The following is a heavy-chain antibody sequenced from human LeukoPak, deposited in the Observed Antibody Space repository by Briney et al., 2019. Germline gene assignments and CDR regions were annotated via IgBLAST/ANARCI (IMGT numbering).Heavy chain of an antibody. CDR2: IYTSGST. V-gene: IGHV4-4*07. CDR1: GYSISSGYY. D-gene: IGHD2-2*02. Sequence: SETLSLTCTVSGYSISSGYYWGWIRQPAGKGLEWIGRIYTSGSTNYNPSLKSRVTMSVDTSKNQFSLKLSSVTAADTAVYYCARDLERYCSSTSCYIAGYFDLWGRGTLVTVSS. CDR3: ARDLERYCSSTSCYIAGYFDL. J-gene: IGHJ2*01.